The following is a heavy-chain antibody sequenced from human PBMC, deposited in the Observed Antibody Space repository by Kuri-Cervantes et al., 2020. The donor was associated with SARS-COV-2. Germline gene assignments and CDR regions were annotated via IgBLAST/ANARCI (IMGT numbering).Heavy chain of an antibody. D-gene: IGHD6-19*01. Sequence: GSLRLSCTVSGGSISSYYWSWIRQPPGKGLEWIGYIYYSGSTNYNPSLKSRVTISVDTSKNQFSLQLNSVTPEDTAVYYCARFKYPGWLANYYGMDVWGQGTTVTVSS. CDR1: GGSISSYY. J-gene: IGHJ6*02. CDR2: IYYSGST. CDR3: ARFKYPGWLANYYGMDV. V-gene: IGHV4-59*12.